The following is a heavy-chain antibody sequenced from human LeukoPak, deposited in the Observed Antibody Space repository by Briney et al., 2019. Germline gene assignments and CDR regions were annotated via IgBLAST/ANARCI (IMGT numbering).Heavy chain of an antibody. CDR2: MYYTGST. J-gene: IGHJ6*02. CDR1: GGSFSSDY. CDR3: VRVSVVYGMDV. V-gene: IGHV4-59*01. Sequence: SETLSLTCSVSGGSFSSDYWAWIRQPPGKGLDWIGYMYYTGSTNYNPSLKSRVTISLATSKKQFSLKLSSVTAADTAVYYCVRVSVVYGMDVWGRGTTVTVSS.